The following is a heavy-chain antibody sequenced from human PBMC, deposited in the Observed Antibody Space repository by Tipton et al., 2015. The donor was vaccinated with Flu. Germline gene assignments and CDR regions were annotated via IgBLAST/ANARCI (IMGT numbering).Heavy chain of an antibody. CDR2: IFHSGNS. V-gene: IGHV4-38-2*01. Sequence: TLSLTCAVSGYSIRSSNYYWGWIRQPPGKGLEWIGNIFHSGNSYHNPSLKRRVTMSVETSKNQFSLKLSSVTAADTAVYYCARRDYSNYVSEPKNWFDSWGQGALVIVSS. J-gene: IGHJ5*01. D-gene: IGHD4-11*01. CDR3: ARRDYSNYVSEPKNWFDS. CDR1: GYSIRSSNYY.